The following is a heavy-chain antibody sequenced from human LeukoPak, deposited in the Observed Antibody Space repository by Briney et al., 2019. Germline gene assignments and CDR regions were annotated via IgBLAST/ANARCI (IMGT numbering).Heavy chain of an antibody. CDR3: ARDGRTDGVLRYFDWGVRYYYGMDV. V-gene: IGHV3-7*01. CDR1: GFIFSTYS. CDR2: IKQDGSEK. D-gene: IGHD3-9*01. Sequence: GGSLRLSCAASGFIFSTYSMNWVRQAPGKGLEWVANIKQDGSEKYYVDSVKGRFTISRDNAKNSLYLQMNSLRAEDTAVYYCARDGRTDGVLRYFDWGVRYYYGMDVWGQGTTVTVSS. J-gene: IGHJ6*02.